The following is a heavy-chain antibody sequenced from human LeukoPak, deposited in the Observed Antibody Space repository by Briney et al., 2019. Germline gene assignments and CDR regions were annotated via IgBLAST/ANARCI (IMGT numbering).Heavy chain of an antibody. CDR1: GYTFTSYG. CDR2: ISAYNGNT. J-gene: IGHJ4*02. V-gene: IGHV1-18*01. CDR3: ARDASRLNWNYFDY. D-gene: IGHD1-1*01. Sequence: ASVKVSCKASGYTFTSYGIGWVRQAPGQGLEWMGWISAYNGNTNYAQKLQGRVTMTTDTSTSTAYMELRSLRSDDTAVYYCARDASRLNWNYFDYWGQGTLVTVSS.